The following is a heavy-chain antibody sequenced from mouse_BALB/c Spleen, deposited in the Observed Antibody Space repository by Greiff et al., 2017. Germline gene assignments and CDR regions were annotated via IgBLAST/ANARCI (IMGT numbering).Heavy chain of an antibody. CDR2: IDPENGNT. V-gene: IGHV14-1*02. Sequence: DVQLQESGAELVRPGALVKLSCKASGFNIKDYYMHWVKQRPEQGLEWIGWIDPENGNTIYDPKFQGKASITADTSSNTAYLQLSSLTSEDTAVYYCARGDDYDDWFAYWAKGLWSLSLQ. CDR1: GFNIKDYY. J-gene: IGHJ3*01. CDR3: ARGDDYDDWFAY. D-gene: IGHD2-4*01.